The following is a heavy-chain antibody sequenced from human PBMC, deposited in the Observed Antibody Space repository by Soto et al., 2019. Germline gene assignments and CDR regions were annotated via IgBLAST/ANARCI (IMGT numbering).Heavy chain of an antibody. V-gene: IGHV4-59*02. D-gene: IGHD3-10*01. Sequence: SETLSLTCCVSGGSVSSFCLTWIRQSPGKGLESIAYVCNSGSTNYNPSLESRVAISVDTSKNQFSLKLSSVTAADTAVYYCARGTSYGSGSYRGYNWFDPWGQGTLVTVSS. CDR1: GGSVSSFC. CDR3: ARGTSYGSGSYRGYNWFDP. J-gene: IGHJ5*02. CDR2: VCNSGST.